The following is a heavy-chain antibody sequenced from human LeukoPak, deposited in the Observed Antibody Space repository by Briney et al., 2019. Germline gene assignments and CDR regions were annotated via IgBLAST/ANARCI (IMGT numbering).Heavy chain of an antibody. CDR2: INSDGSST. D-gene: IGHD4-17*01. CDR1: GFTFSSYW. Sequence: GASLRLSCAASGFTFSSYWMHWVRQAPGKGLVWVSRINSDGSSTSYADSVKGRFTISRDNAKNTLYLQMNSLRAEDTAVYYCARKVGGRYDYGDYYFDYWGQGTLVTVSS. J-gene: IGHJ4*02. V-gene: IGHV3-74*01. CDR3: ARKVGGRYDYGDYYFDY.